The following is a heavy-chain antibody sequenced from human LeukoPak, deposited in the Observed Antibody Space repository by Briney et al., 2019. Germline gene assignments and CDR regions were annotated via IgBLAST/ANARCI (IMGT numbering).Heavy chain of an antibody. J-gene: IGHJ5*02. D-gene: IGHD2-15*01. V-gene: IGHV4-59*12. CDR2: IFYSGST. CDR1: GGSMSSYY. Sequence: PSETLSLTCTVSGGSMSSYYWSWIRQPPGKGLEWIGYIFYSGSTNYNPSLKSRVIISVGTSKNQFSLKLSSVTAADTAVYYCARPLGYCSDSRCPQSWFDPWGQGTLVTVSS. CDR3: ARPLGYCSDSRCPQSWFDP.